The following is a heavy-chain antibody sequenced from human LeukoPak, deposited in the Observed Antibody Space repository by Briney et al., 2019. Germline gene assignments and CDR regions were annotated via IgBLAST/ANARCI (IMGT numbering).Heavy chain of an antibody. V-gene: IGHV3-7*01. J-gene: IGHJ4*02. CDR2: IKYDGSEI. CDR3: ARDIAAPGLFFDY. CDR1: GFTLSSYW. D-gene: IGHD6-13*01. Sequence: GGSLRLSCAASGFTLSSYWMSWVRQAPGKGLEWVANIKYDGSEIDYVDSVKGRFTISRDNARNSLYLQMNSLRAEDTAVYYCARDIAAPGLFFDYWGQGTLVTVSS.